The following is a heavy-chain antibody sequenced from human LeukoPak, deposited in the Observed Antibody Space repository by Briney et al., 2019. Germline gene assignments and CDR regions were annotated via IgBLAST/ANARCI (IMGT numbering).Heavy chain of an antibody. CDR3: ARVLRYSYGSYFDY. Sequence: PGGSLRLSCAGSGFSLTSYGMTWVRQAPGKGLEWVSGISGRGGSTYYADSVKGRFTISTDNSKNTLYLQMNSLRAEDTAVYYCARVLRYSYGSYFDYWGQGTLVTVSS. V-gene: IGHV3-23*01. J-gene: IGHJ4*02. CDR2: ISGRGGST. D-gene: IGHD5-18*01. CDR1: GFSLTSYG.